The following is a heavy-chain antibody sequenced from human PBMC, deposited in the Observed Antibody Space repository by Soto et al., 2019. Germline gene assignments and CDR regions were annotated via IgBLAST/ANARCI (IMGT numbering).Heavy chain of an antibody. CDR3: ASDLGWQTPFDI. V-gene: IGHV3-7*01. J-gene: IGHJ3*02. CDR2: IKQDGSEQ. CDR1: GFTLSSFW. Sequence: EVQLVESGGDLVQPGGSLSLSCTASGFTLSSFWMSWLRRTPGKGLEWVANIKQDGSEQHYIDSVKGRFTISRHNAKNSLYLQMSTLRAEDRAVYYCASDLGWQTPFDIWGQGTLVTVSS. D-gene: IGHD2-15*01.